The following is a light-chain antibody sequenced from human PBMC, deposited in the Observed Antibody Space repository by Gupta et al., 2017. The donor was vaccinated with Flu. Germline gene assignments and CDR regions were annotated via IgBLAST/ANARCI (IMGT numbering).Light chain of an antibody. CDR3: QSYDSSNQGV. V-gene: IGLV6-57*01. CDR2: EDN. J-gene: IGLJ3*02. Sequence: VIISCTRSSGSIASNYVQWYQQRPGSSPTTVIYEDNQRPSGVPDRFSGSIDSSSNSASLTISGLKTEDEADYYCQSYDSSNQGVFGGGTKLTVL. CDR1: SGSIASNY.